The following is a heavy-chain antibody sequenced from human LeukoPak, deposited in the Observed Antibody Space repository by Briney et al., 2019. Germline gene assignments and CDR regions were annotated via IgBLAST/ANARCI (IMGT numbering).Heavy chain of an antibody. CDR1: GFTFSSYA. CDR2: ISGSGGTT. Sequence: PGGSLRLSCAASGFTFSSYAMSWVRQAPGKGLEWVSAISGSGGTTYYANSVKGRFTFSRDNSKNTLYLQMNSLRAEDTAIYYCARMIRDYGDPNWFDPWGQGTLVTVSS. V-gene: IGHV3-23*01. CDR3: ARMIRDYGDPNWFDP. J-gene: IGHJ5*02. D-gene: IGHD4-17*01.